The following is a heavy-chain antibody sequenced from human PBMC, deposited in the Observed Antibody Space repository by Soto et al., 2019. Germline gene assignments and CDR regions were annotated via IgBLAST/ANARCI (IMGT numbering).Heavy chain of an antibody. D-gene: IGHD3-10*01. CDR3: VRGITYYYGSGSYSIFDY. V-gene: IGHV1-8*01. J-gene: IGHJ4*02. Sequence: GASVKVSCKASGYTFTSYDINWVRQATGQGLEWMGWMNPNSGNTGYAQKFQGRVTMTRNTSISTAYMELSSLRSEDTAVYYCVRGITYYYGSGSYSIFDYWGQGTLVTVSS. CDR2: MNPNSGNT. CDR1: GYTFTSYD.